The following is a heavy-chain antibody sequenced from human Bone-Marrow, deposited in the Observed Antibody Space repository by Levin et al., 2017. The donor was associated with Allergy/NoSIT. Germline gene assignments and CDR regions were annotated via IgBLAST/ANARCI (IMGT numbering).Heavy chain of an antibody. CDR2: IYPGDSDT. D-gene: IGHD6-19*01. Sequence: GGSLRLSCKGSGYSFTNYWIGWVRQMPGKGLEWLGIIYPGDSDTRYNPSFQGRVTMSADKSISTAYLQWSSLTASDTAMYYCARHRDRGWYDYWAQGTLVTVSS. CDR1: GYSFTNYW. V-gene: IGHV5-51*01. CDR3: ARHRDRGWYDY. J-gene: IGHJ4*02.